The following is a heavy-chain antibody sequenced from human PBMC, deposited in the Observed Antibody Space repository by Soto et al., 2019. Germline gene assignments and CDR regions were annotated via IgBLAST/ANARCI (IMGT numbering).Heavy chain of an antibody. J-gene: IGHJ3*02. D-gene: IGHD3-22*01. CDR2: IYYSGST. V-gene: IGHV4-31*03. Sequence: QVQLQESGPGLVKPSQTLSLTCTVSGGSISSGGYYWSWIRQHPGKGLEWIGYIYYSGSTYYNPSLKSRVTISVDTSKNQFSLKLSSVTAADTAVYYCARAQYYYDSSGYQRTRGDAFDIWGQGTMVTVSS. CDR3: ARAQYYYDSSGYQRTRGDAFDI. CDR1: GGSISSGGYY.